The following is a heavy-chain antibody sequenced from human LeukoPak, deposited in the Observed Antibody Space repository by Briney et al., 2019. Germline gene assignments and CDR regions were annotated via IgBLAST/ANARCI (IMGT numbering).Heavy chain of an antibody. CDR3: AIDPGTVDTPMVPVWDY. Sequence: GESLRLSRAASGFTFSNYKMNWVRQAPGRGLEWVSSISSTSTYIYYTDSVKGRFTISRDNAKNSLYMQMNSLRAEDTAVYYCAIDPGTVDTPMVPVWDYWGQGTVVTVSS. CDR2: ISSTSTYI. J-gene: IGHJ4*02. CDR1: GFTFSNYK. D-gene: IGHD5-18*01. V-gene: IGHV3-21*01.